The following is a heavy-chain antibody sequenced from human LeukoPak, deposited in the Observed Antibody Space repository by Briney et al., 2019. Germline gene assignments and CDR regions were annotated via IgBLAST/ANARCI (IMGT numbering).Heavy chain of an antibody. CDR2: IRYDGSNK. CDR1: GFTFNTHG. V-gene: IGHV3-30*02. D-gene: IGHD1-26*01. Sequence: GGSLRLSCVASGFTFNTHGMHWVRQAPGKGLEWVAFIRYDGSNKYYADSVKGRFTISRDNSKNMLYLQMNSLRAEDTAVYYCARVWEGPNAFDIWGQGTMVTVSS. CDR3: ARVWEGPNAFDI. J-gene: IGHJ3*02.